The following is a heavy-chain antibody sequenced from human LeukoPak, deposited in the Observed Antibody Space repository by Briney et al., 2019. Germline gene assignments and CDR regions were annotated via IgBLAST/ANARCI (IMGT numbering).Heavy chain of an antibody. CDR1: GGSISSYY. Sequence: SETLSLTCTVSGGSISSYYWSWIRQPAGKGLEWVGRIYTSGSTNYNPSLKSRVTMSVDTTKNQLSLKLSSVTAADTAVYYCARDLAVAGFGAFDIWGQGTMVTVSS. D-gene: IGHD6-19*01. V-gene: IGHV4-4*07. CDR3: ARDLAVAGFGAFDI. CDR2: IYTSGST. J-gene: IGHJ3*02.